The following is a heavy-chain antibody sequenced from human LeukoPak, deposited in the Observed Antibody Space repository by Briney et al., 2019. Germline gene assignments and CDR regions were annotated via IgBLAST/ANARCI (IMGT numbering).Heavy chain of an antibody. D-gene: IGHD2-8*01. V-gene: IGHV1-46*01. CDR3: ESEYCTNGVCNTFEY. J-gene: IGHJ4*02. CDR1: GYTFTSYY. Sequence: ASVKVSCKASGYTFTSYYMHCVRQAPGQGLEWMGIINPSGGSTSYAQKFQGRVTMTRDTSTSTVYMELSSLRSEDTAVYYCESEYCTNGVCNTFEYWGQGTLVTVSS. CDR2: INPSGGST.